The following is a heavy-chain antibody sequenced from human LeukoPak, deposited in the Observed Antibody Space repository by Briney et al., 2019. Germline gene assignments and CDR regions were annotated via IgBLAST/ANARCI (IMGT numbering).Heavy chain of an antibody. Sequence: GASVKVSCKASGGTFSSYAISWVRQAPGQGLEWMGGIIPIFGTANYAQKFQGRVTITADESTSTAYMELSSLRSEDTAVYYCARPLGPGDDYIAFDIWGQGTMVTVSS. D-gene: IGHD4-11*01. CDR2: IIPIFGTA. V-gene: IGHV1-69*13. CDR3: ARPLGPGDDYIAFDI. CDR1: GGTFSSYA. J-gene: IGHJ3*02.